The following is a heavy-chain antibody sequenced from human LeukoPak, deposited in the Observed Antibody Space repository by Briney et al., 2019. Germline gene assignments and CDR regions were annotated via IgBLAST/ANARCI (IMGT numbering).Heavy chain of an antibody. CDR1: GGSISSGSYY. D-gene: IGHD5-24*01. J-gene: IGHJ4*02. Sequence: SQTLSLTCTVSGGSISSGSYYWSWIRQPAGKGLEWTGRIYTSGSTNYNPSLKSRVTISVDTSKSQFSLKLSSVTAADTAVYYCARAGGLQPDYWGQGTLVTVSS. CDR2: IYTSGST. V-gene: IGHV4-61*02. CDR3: ARAGGLQPDY.